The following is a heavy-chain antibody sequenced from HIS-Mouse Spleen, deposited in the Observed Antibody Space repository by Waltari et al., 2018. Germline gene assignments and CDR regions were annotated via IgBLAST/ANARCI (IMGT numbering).Heavy chain of an antibody. CDR2: IIPIFGTA. D-gene: IGHD6-13*01. Sequence: QVQLVQSGAEVRKPGTSVKVFCKAPRGTFSSYATGGVREAPGQGLEWMGGIIPIFGTANDAQKFQGRVTITADESTSTAYMELSSLRSEDTAVYYCARDGRGIAAAGRGYWGQGTLVTVSS. V-gene: IGHV1-69*01. CDR3: ARDGRGIAAAGRGY. J-gene: IGHJ4*02. CDR1: RGTFSSYA.